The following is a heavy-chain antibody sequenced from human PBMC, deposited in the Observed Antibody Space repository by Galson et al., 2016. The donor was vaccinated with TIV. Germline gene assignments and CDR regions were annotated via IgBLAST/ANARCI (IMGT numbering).Heavy chain of an antibody. CDR3: ATSKGGGNSDYYDMDV. D-gene: IGHD3-22*01. J-gene: IGHJ6*02. Sequence: SLRLSCAASGFSFSRNAMHWVRQPPGRGLEWVAVITYDGTDKYYSDSVKGRLTISRDDSKNTLYLQMNSLRTEDTAVYYCATSKGGGNSDYYDMDVWGQGTPVSVSS. V-gene: IGHV3-30*03. CDR1: GFSFSRNA. CDR2: ITYDGTDK.